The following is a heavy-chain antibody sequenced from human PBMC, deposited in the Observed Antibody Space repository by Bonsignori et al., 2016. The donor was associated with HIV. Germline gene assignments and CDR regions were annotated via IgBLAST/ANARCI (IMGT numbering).Heavy chain of an antibody. CDR1: GFTFDDYA. J-gene: IGHJ6*03. V-gene: IGHV3-9*01. CDR3: AKDGVRGVWGYYYYYYMDV. CDR2: ISWNSGSI. Sequence: ALRLSCAASGFTFDDYAMHWVRQAPGKGLEWVSGISWNSGSIGYADSVKGRFTISRDNAKNSLYLQMNSLRAEDTALYYCAKDGVRGVWGYYYYYYMDVWGKGTTVTVSS. D-gene: IGHD3-10*01.